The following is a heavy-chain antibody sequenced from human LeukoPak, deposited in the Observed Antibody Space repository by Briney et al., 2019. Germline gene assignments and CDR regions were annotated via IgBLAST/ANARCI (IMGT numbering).Heavy chain of an antibody. D-gene: IGHD6-19*01. CDR2: INHSGST. V-gene: IGHV4-34*01. CDR3: ARGRVAVAKKSGHQSNWFDP. J-gene: IGHJ5*02. CDR1: GGSFSGYY. Sequence: SETLSLTCAAYGGSFSGYYWSWIRQPPGKGLEWIGEINHSGSTNYDPSLKSRVTISVDTSKNQFSLKLSSVTAADTAVYYCARGRVAVAKKSGHQSNWFDPWGQGTLVTVSS.